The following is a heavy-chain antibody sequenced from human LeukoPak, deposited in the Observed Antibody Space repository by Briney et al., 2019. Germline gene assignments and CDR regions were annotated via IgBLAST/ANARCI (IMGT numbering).Heavy chain of an antibody. V-gene: IGHV3-21*01. D-gene: IGHD1-20*01. CDR2: ISSSSSYI. CDR1: GFTFSSYS. CDR3: ASGYNWNQGYFDY. Sequence: PGGSLRLSCAASGFTFSSYSMNWVRQAPGKGLEWVSSISSSSSYIYYADSVKGRFTISRGNAKNSLYLQMNSLRAEDTAVYYCASGYNWNQGYFDYWGQGTLVTVSS. J-gene: IGHJ4*02.